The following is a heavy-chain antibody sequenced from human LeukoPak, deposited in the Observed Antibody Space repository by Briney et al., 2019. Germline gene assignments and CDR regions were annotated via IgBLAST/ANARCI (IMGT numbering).Heavy chain of an antibody. D-gene: IGHD1-14*01. Sequence: PSETLSLTCTVSGGSISSYHWSWIRQPPGKGLEWIGYIYYSGSTNYNPSLKSRVTISVDTSKNQFSLKLSSVTAADTAVYYCARLGRGSNRHYWGQGTLVTVSS. J-gene: IGHJ4*02. V-gene: IGHV4-59*08. CDR2: IYYSGST. CDR3: ARLGRGSNRHY. CDR1: GGSISSYH.